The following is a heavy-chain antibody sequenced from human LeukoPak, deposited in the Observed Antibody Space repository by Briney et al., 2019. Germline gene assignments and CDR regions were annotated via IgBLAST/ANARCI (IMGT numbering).Heavy chain of an antibody. CDR3: ASLFGVVKRFDY. V-gene: IGHV4-39*07. CDR1: GGSISSSSYY. D-gene: IGHD3-3*01. CDR2: IYYSGST. J-gene: IGHJ4*02. Sequence: SETLSLTCTVSGGSISSSSYYWGWIRQPPGKGLEWIGNIYYSGSTNYNPSLKSRVTISVDTSKNQFSLKLSSVTAADTAVYYCASLFGVVKRFDYWGQGTLVTVSS.